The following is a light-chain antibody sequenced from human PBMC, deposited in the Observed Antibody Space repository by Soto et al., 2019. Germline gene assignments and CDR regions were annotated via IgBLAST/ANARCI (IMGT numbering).Light chain of an antibody. Sequence: DIQMTQSPSTLSASIGDRVTITCRASQSISKWLAWHQQKPGKAPKLLIYDASSLQGGVPPRFSGSGSGTEFTLTIRSLQPDDIATYYCQQYSSYSAWTFGEGTKVEIK. CDR3: QQYSSYSAWT. CDR1: QSISKW. V-gene: IGKV1-5*01. CDR2: DAS. J-gene: IGKJ1*01.